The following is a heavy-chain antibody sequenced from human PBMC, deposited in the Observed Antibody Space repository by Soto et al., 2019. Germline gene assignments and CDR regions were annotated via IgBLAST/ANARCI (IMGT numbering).Heavy chain of an antibody. V-gene: IGHV3-30*18. CDR1: GFTFSSYG. J-gene: IGHJ6*02. CDR2: ISYDGSNK. D-gene: IGHD4-17*01. CDR3: AKDREVDYGGNSGIYYYGMDV. Sequence: QVQLVESGGGVVQPGRSLRLSCAASGFTFSSYGMHWVRQAPGKGLEWVAVISYDGSNKYYADSVKGRFTISRDNSKNTLYLQMNSLRAEDTAVYYCAKDREVDYGGNSGIYYYGMDVWGQGTTVTVSS.